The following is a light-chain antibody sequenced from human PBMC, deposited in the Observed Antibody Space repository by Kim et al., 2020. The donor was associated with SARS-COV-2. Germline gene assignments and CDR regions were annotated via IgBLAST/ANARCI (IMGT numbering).Light chain of an antibody. CDR2: DAS. CDR3: QQYGSAPRT. V-gene: IGKV3-20*01. J-gene: IGKJ2*01. CDR1: QSVSSSY. Sequence: EIVLTQSPGTLSLSPGERATLSCRASQSVSSSYLAWYQQKPGQAPRLLIYDASSRATGIPDRFSGSGSGTDFTLTISRLEPEDFAVYYCQQYGSAPRTFGQGTKLE.